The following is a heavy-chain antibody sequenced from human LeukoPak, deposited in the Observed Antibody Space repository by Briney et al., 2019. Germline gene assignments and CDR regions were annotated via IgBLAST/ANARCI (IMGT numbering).Heavy chain of an antibody. Sequence: GGSLRLSCAASGFTFSSYGMHWVRQAPGKGLEWVAFISYDGSNKYYADSVKGRFTISRDNSTTTLYLQMNSPSAEDTAVYYCAREDDSSGYYWYFELWGRGTLVTVSS. CDR2: ISYDGSNK. V-gene: IGHV3-30*03. CDR1: GFTFSSYG. D-gene: IGHD3-22*01. CDR3: AREDDSSGYYWYFEL. J-gene: IGHJ2*01.